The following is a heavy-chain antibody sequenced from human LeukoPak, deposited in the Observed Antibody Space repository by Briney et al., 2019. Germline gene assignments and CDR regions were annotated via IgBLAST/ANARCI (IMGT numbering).Heavy chain of an antibody. CDR2: ISYDGSNK. D-gene: IGHD3-10*01. CDR3: ARELWFGELSSADLAY. CDR1: GFTFSSYA. Sequence: GRFLRLSCAASGFTFSSYAMHWVRQAPGKGLEWVAVISYDGSNKYYADSVKGRFTISRDNSKNTLYLQMNSLRAEDTAVYYCARELWFGELSSADLAYWGQGTLVTVSS. J-gene: IGHJ4*02. V-gene: IGHV3-30-3*01.